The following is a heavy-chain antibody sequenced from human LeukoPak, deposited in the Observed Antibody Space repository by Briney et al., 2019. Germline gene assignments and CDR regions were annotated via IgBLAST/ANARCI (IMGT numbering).Heavy chain of an antibody. CDR1: GFTFSSYG. CDR2: IWYDGSNK. J-gene: IGHJ4*02. Sequence: GGSLRLSCAASGFTFSSYGVHWVRQAPGKGLEWVAVIWYDGSNKYYADSVKGRFTISRDNSKNTLYLQMNSLRAEDTAVYYCATDSYGSGSYYKGEVDYWGQGTLVTVSS. V-gene: IGHV3-33*01. CDR3: ATDSYGSGSYYKGEVDY. D-gene: IGHD3-10*01.